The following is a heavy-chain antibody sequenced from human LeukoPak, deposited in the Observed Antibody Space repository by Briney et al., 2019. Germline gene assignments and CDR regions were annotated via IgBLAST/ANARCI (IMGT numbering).Heavy chain of an antibody. V-gene: IGHV3-48*01. CDR1: GFTFSSYN. J-gene: IGHJ3*02. Sequence: GGSLSLSCAASGFTFSSYNMNWVRQAPGKGLEWVSYISSSSGTVYYADSVKGRFTISRDNAKNSLYLQMNSLRAEDTAVYYCAIITGTTADAFDIWGQGTMVTVSS. CDR2: ISSSSGTV. D-gene: IGHD1-20*01. CDR3: AIITGTTADAFDI.